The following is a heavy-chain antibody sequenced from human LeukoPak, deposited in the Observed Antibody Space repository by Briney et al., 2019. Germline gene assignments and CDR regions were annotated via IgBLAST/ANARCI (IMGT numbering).Heavy chain of an antibody. J-gene: IGHJ4*02. V-gene: IGHV1-2*02. CDR1: GYAFTVRY. CDR2: IKPDSGFT. Sequence: ASVKVSCKASGYAFTVRYMHWVRQVPGQGLEWMGFIKPDSGFTNYAEKFQDRVTTSRDTSITTVYMELSSLGSGDTALYYCSTEDKYCKTTTCDDYWGQGTLVTVSS. D-gene: IGHD2/OR15-2a*01. CDR3: STEDKYCKTTTCDDY.